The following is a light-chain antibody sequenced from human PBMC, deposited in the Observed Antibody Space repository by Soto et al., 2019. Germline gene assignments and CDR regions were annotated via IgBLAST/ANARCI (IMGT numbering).Light chain of an antibody. J-gene: IGKJ1*01. CDR1: QGISRW. Sequence: DVQLTQSPSSLSASVGDRGIITCRASQGISRWLAWYQQKPEKAPKSLIYAASTLQSGVPSRFSGSGSGNHFTLTISSLQPEDVATYFCQQDGSFPPTFGRGTKVEIK. V-gene: IGKV1D-16*01. CDR3: QQDGSFPPT. CDR2: AAS.